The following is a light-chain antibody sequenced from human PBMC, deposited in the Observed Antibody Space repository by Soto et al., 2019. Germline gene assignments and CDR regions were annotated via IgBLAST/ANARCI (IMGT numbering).Light chain of an antibody. CDR1: NIGSKS. CDR3: QVWDSSSDHPYV. CDR2: YDS. V-gene: IGLV3-21*04. J-gene: IGLJ1*01. Sequence: SYELTQPPSVSVAPGKTARITCGGNNIGSKSVHWYQQKPGQAPVLGIYYDSDRPSGIPERFSGSNSGNTATLTISRVEAGDEADYYCQVWDSSSDHPYVFGTGTKLTVL.